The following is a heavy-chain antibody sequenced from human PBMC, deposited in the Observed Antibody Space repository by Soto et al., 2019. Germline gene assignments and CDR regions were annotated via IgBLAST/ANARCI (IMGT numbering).Heavy chain of an antibody. CDR1: GYTFTSYA. D-gene: IGHD3-3*01. CDR3: ARDGFVRYYDFWSGYYGHFDY. CDR2: INAGNGNT. Sequence: ASVKVSCKASGYTFTSYAMHWVRQAPGQRLEWMGWINAGNGNTKYSQKFQGRVTITRDTSASTAYMELSSLRSEDTAVYYCARDGFVRYYDFWSGYYGHFDYWGQGTLVTVSS. J-gene: IGHJ4*02. V-gene: IGHV1-3*01.